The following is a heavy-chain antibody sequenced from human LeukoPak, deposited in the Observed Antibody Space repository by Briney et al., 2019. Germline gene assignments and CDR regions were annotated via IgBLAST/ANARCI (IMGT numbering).Heavy chain of an antibody. V-gene: IGHV3-30*02. J-gene: IGHJ6*03. Sequence: GGSLRLSCAASGFTFSSYGIHWVRQAPGKGLEWVAFIRYDGSNKYHADSVKGRFTISRDNSKNTLYLQMNSLRAEDTAVYYCAKPLLGYYYGSGNSRAYYMDVWGRGTTVTVSS. CDR3: AKPLLGYYYGSGNSRAYYMDV. D-gene: IGHD3-10*01. CDR1: GFTFSSYG. CDR2: IRYDGSNK.